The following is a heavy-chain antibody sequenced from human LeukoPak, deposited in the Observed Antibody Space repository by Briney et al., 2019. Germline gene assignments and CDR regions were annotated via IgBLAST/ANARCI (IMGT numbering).Heavy chain of an antibody. CDR3: ARYYDIL. D-gene: IGHD3-9*01. J-gene: IGHJ4*02. CDR2: IHYSGST. CDR1: GGSISSGSYY. V-gene: IGHV4-61*01. Sequence: KPSETLSLTCTVSGGSISSGSYYWSWIRQPPGKGPEWIGHIHYSGSTNYNPSLRSRVTISVDTSKNQFSLKLSSVTAADTAVYYCARYYDILWGQGTLVTVSS.